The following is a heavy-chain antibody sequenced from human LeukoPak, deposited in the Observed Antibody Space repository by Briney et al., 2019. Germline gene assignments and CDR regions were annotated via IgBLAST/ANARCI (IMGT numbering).Heavy chain of an antibody. V-gene: IGHV3-21*01. CDR3: ARGGGVDY. Sequence: GGSLRLSCAASGFTFSSYSMNWVRQAPGKGLEWVSSISSSSSYIYYADSVKGRFTISRHNAKNSLYLQMNGIGAEDTAVYYCARGGGVDYWGKGTLVTVSS. J-gene: IGHJ4*02. CDR1: GFTFSSYS. CDR2: ISSSSSYI. D-gene: IGHD1-26*01.